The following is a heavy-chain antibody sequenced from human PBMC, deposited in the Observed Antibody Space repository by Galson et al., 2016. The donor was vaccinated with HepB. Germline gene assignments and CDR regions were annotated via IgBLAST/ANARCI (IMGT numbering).Heavy chain of an antibody. V-gene: IGHV4-39*01. D-gene: IGHD1-26*01. CDR3: ARFLTSEWDLPERPFDI. CDR2: IYYSGST. J-gene: IGHJ3*02. Sequence: SETLSLTCTVSNDSISNINYCWGWIRQPPGKGLEWIGIIYYSGSTYYTPSLSSRVNISVETSKNQFSLTLNSVTAADTAVYYCARFLTSEWDLPERPFDIWSQGTLVTVSS. CDR1: NDSISNINYC.